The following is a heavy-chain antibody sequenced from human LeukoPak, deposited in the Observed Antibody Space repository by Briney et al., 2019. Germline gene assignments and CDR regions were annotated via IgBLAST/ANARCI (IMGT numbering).Heavy chain of an antibody. CDR3: ASGSDLTFDY. CDR2: IYTSGST. D-gene: IGHD3-10*01. J-gene: IGHJ4*02. Sequence: PSETLSLTCTVSGGAINNYFWSWIRQPPGKGLEWIGRIYTSGSTNYNPSLKSRVTISVDTSKNQFSLKLSSVTAADTAVYYCASGSDLTFDYWGQGTLVTVSS. V-gene: IGHV4-4*08. CDR1: GGAINNYF.